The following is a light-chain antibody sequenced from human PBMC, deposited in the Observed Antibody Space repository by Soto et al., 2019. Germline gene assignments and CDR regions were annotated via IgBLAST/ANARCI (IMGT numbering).Light chain of an antibody. CDR2: EGS. Sequence: QSVLTQPASVSGSPGQSITISCTGTSSDVGSYNLVSWYQQHPGKAPKLMIYEGSKRPSGVSNRFSGSKSGNTASLTISGLQAEDEADYYCCSYAGSSTSVVFGGGTKLPVL. J-gene: IGLJ2*01. CDR3: CSYAGSSTSVV. V-gene: IGLV2-23*01. CDR1: SSDVGSYNL.